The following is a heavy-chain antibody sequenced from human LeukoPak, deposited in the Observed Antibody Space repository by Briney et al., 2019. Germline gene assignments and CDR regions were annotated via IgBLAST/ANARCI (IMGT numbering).Heavy chain of an antibody. Sequence: PGGSLRLSCAASGFTFSDYYMSWIRQAPGKGLEWVSYISSSGSTIYYADSVKGRFTISRDNAKNSLYLQMNSLRAEDTAVYYCARGANEITIFGVVEYYYYYSMDVWGQGTTVTVSS. J-gene: IGHJ6*02. CDR1: GFTFSDYY. V-gene: IGHV3-11*01. CDR3: ARGANEITIFGVVEYYYYYSMDV. CDR2: ISSSGSTI. D-gene: IGHD3-3*01.